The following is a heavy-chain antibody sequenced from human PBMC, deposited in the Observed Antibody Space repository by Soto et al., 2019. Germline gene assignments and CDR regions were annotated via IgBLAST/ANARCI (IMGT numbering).Heavy chain of an antibody. CDR2: IGTAGDT. V-gene: IGHV3-13*01. J-gene: IGHJ4*02. D-gene: IGHD3-10*01. Sequence: EVQLVESGGGLVQPGGSLRLSCAASGFTFSSYDMHWVRQAPGKGLEWVSAIGTAGDTYYPGYVKGRFTISRENAKNSLDLQMNSRRAGDTAVYYCARGSGSYYRNWGQGTLVTVSS. CDR3: ARGSGSYYRN. CDR1: GFTFSSYD.